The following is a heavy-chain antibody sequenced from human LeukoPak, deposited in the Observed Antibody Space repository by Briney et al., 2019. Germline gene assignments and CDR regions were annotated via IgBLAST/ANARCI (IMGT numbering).Heavy chain of an antibody. CDR2: ISSSSSTI. V-gene: IGHV3-48*01. J-gene: IGHJ4*02. CDR3: ARSRIPGTFDY. CDR1: GFIFSSYS. Sequence: GGSLRLSCAASGFIFSSYSMNWVRQAPGKGLEWVSYISSSSSTIYYADSVKGRFTISRDNAKNSLYLQMNILRAEDTALYYCARSRIPGTFDYWGQGTPVTVSS.